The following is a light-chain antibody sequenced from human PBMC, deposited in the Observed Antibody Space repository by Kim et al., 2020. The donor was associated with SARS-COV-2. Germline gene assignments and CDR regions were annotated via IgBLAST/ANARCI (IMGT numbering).Light chain of an antibody. CDR1: RRDVGVYNY. CDR3: SSYTSSSTPYV. Sequence: QSITSSCTGTRRDVGVYNYVSCYQQHPGKAPKLMIYDVSKLPSGVSNRFSGSKSGNTASLTISGLQAEDEADYYCSSYTSSSTPYVFGTGTKVTVL. J-gene: IGLJ1*01. CDR2: DVS. V-gene: IGLV2-14*04.